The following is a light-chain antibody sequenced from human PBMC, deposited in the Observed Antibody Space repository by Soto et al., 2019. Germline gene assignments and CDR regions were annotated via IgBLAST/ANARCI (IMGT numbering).Light chain of an antibody. CDR2: DVS. CDR3: CSYAGSYTLYV. V-gene: IGLV2-11*01. CDR1: SSDFGGYNY. J-gene: IGLJ1*01. Sequence: QSVLTPPRSVSGSPGQAVTISCTGTSSDFGGYNYVSWYQQHPGKAPKLMIYDVSKRPSGVPDRFSGSKSGNTASLTISGLQAEDEADYYCCSYAGSYTLYVFGSGTKVTVL.